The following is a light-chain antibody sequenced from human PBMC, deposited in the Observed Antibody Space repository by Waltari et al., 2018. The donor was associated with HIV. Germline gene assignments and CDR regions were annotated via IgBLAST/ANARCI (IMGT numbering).Light chain of an antibody. CDR1: QSISSY. V-gene: IGKV1-39*01. Sequence: DIQMTQSPSSLSASVGDRVTITCRASQSISSYLNWYQQKPGKAPKLLIYAASSLQSGVPSRFSGSGSVTDFTLTISSLQPEDFATYYCQQSYSTPLTFGGGTKVEIK. CDR3: QQSYSTPLT. J-gene: IGKJ4*01. CDR2: AAS.